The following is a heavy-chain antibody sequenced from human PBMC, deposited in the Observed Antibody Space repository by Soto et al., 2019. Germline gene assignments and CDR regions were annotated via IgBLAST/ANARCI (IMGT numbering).Heavy chain of an antibody. CDR1: GFTFSSYS. CDR2: ISSSSSYI. V-gene: IGHV3-21*01. J-gene: IGHJ6*03. CDR3: ARVRAPSQKRNSYYYYMDV. Sequence: GGSLRLSCAASGFTFSSYSMNWVRQAPGKGLEWVSSISSSSSYIYYAVSVEGRFPISRDNARNSLYLQMNSLLAEDTAVYDCARVRAPSQKRNSYYYYMDVWGKGTTVTVSS.